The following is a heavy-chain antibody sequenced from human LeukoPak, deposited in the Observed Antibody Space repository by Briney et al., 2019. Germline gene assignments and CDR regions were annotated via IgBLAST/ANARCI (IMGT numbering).Heavy chain of an antibody. D-gene: IGHD1/OR15-1a*01. V-gene: IGHV3-23*01. CDR3: AKAFLFNSNNESGGWFDT. CDR2: ISGGGGDT. Sequence: GGSLRLSCAASGFTFSEYSMSWVRQAPGKGLEWVSGISGGGGDTYHADSVKGRFTISRDNSKNTLYLQMDSLRAEDTAVYYCAKAFLFNSNNESGGWFDTWGQGALVTVSS. J-gene: IGHJ5*02. CDR1: GFTFSEYS.